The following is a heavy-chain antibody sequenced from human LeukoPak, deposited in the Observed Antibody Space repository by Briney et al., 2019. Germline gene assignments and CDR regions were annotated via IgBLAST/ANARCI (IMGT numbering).Heavy chain of an antibody. CDR3: ARDNLYYESDY. CDR2: ISASNGNT. Sequence: EASVKVSCKASGYTFTSYDISWVRQAPGQGLEWMGWISASNGNTNYAQILQGRVTLTTDTSTSTAYMELRSLTSDDTAVYYCARDNLYYESDYWGQGTLVTVSS. J-gene: IGHJ4*02. V-gene: IGHV1-18*01. CDR1: GYTFTSYD. D-gene: IGHD3-3*01.